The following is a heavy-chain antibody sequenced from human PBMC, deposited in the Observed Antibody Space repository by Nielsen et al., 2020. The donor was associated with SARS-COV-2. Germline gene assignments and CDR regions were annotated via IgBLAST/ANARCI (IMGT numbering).Heavy chain of an antibody. CDR2: ISYDGSNK. Sequence: GGSLRLSCAASGFTFSSYGMHWVRQAPGKGLEWVAVISYDGSNKYYADSVKGRFTISRDNSKNTLYLQMNSLRAEDTAVYYCAREMTDYDFWSGSPVGVWGQGTLVTVSS. V-gene: IGHV3-30*03. CDR3: AREMTDYDFWSGSPVGV. D-gene: IGHD3-3*01. CDR1: GFTFSSYG. J-gene: IGHJ4*02.